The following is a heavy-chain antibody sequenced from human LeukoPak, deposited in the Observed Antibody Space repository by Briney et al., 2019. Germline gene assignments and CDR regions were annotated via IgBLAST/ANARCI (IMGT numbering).Heavy chain of an antibody. CDR1: GFTLSSYW. D-gene: IGHD3-3*01. J-gene: IGHJ3*02. V-gene: IGHV3-7*03. CDR3: ARLDSAYYDFWSGYQNDAFDI. Sequence: GGSLRLSCAVSGFTLSSYWMSWVRQAPGKGLEWVANIKYDGSEKNYVDSVKGRFTISRDNAKNSLYLQMNSLRADDTAVYYCARLDSAYYDFWSGYQNDAFDIWGQGTMVTVSS. CDR2: IKYDGSEK.